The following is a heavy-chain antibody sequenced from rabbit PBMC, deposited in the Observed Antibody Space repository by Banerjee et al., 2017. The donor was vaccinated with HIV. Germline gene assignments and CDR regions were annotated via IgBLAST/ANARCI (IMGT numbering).Heavy chain of an antibody. D-gene: IGHD4-1*01. CDR1: GFSFSGSYW. Sequence: QSMEESGGDLVKPGASLTLTCTASGFSFSGSYWICWVRQAPGKGLEWIACIYAGSSGNTYYASWAKGRFTISKTSSTTVTLQMTSLTAADTATYFCARDGSGWGGGRLDLWGQGTLVTVS. V-gene: IGHV1S40*01. CDR3: ARDGSGWGGGRLDL. J-gene: IGHJ3*01. CDR2: IYAGSSGNT.